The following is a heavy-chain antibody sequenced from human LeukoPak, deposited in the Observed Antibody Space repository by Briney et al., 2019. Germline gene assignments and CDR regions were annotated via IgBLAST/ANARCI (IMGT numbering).Heavy chain of an antibody. CDR3: AKDRLRLPF. CDR2: ISYDGTNK. Sequence: GGSLRLSCAASGFRFSSYGMHWVRQAPGKGLEWVAVISYDGTNKLYGDSVKGRFTISRDNSKNTLYLQMNSLRAEDTAVYYCAKDRLRLPFWGQGTLVIVSS. CDR1: GFRFSSYG. V-gene: IGHV3-30*18. D-gene: IGHD6-25*01. J-gene: IGHJ4*02.